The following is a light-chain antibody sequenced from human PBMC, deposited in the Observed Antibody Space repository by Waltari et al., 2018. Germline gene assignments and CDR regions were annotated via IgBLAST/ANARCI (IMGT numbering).Light chain of an antibody. CDR2: WAS. CDR1: ESVLYSSNNKNH. CDR3: QQYYNTPLT. J-gene: IGKJ4*01. V-gene: IGKV4-1*01. Sequence: DIVMTQSPESLAVSLGERDTINCKTSESVLYSSNNKNHLAWYQQKPGQPPRLLLYWASTRESGVPDRFSGSGSETDFTLTVTSLQAEDVAVYYCQQYYNTPLTFGGGTKVEIK.